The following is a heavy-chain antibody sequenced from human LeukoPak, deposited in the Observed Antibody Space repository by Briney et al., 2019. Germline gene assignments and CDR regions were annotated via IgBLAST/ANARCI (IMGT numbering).Heavy chain of an antibody. Sequence: ASVKVSCKASGYILSSYNMHWVRQAPGQGLEWLGIINPSGGDTKYAQKFQGRVTLTRDKSTSAVYMELSSLTSDDTAVYYCARDENGYVWGSFRAWGQGTLVTVSS. V-gene: IGHV1-46*01. CDR3: ARDENGYVWGSFRA. J-gene: IGHJ5*02. D-gene: IGHD3-16*02. CDR2: INPSGGDT. CDR1: GYILSSYN.